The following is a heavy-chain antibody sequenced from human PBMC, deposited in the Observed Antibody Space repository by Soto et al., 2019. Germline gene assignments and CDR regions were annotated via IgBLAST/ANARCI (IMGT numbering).Heavy chain of an antibody. V-gene: IGHV3-11*01. CDR2: ISNSGSII. Sequence: QVQLVESGGGLVKPGGSLRLSCVASGFSFSDYYMSWIRQAPGKGLEWVSYISNSGSIIYYADSVKGRFTISRDNAKNSLYLQMNSLRAEDTAVYYCARGRYDSVWHYDLWGRGTLVTVSS. CDR3: ARGRYDSVWHYDL. J-gene: IGHJ2*01. D-gene: IGHD6-19*01. CDR1: GFSFSDYY.